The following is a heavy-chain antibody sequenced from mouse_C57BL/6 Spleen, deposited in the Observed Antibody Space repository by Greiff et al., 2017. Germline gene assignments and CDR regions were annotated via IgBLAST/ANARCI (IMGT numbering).Heavy chain of an antibody. CDR2: IHPNSGST. D-gene: IGHD3-1*01. V-gene: IGHV1-64*01. Sequence: QVQLQQPGAELVKPGASVTLSCKASGYTFTSYWMHWVKQRPGQGLEWIGMIHPNSGSTNYNEKFKSKATLTVDKSSSTAYMQLSSLTSEDSAVYYCARSGSYDAMDYWGQGTSVTVSS. J-gene: IGHJ4*01. CDR3: ARSGSYDAMDY. CDR1: GYTFTSYW.